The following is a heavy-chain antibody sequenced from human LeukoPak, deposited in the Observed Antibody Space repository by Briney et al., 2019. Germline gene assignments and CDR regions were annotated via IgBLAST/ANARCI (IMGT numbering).Heavy chain of an antibody. V-gene: IGHV3-21*01. CDR2: ISRTSIYM. J-gene: IGHJ4*02. Sequence: GGSLRLSCAASGFTFSSYSMNWVRQAPGKGLEWVSSISRTSIYMYYADSVKGRFTISRDSSKNTLYLQMNSLRAEDTAVYYCAKDRPYFDSSGYYSPFDYWGQGTLVTVSS. D-gene: IGHD3-22*01. CDR3: AKDRPYFDSSGYYSPFDY. CDR1: GFTFSSYS.